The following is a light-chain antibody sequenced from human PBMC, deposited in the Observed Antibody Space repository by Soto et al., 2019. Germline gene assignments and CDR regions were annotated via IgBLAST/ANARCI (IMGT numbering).Light chain of an antibody. J-gene: IGKJ4*01. V-gene: IGKV4-1*01. Sequence: DIVMTQSLDWRAGSPGERGTTNCRQSLSVVYSASNKNYLAWSQQKPGQPPKLLIYWASTRDSGVPDRFSGSGSGSDFTLTISSLQAEDVAVYYCQQYYSTPLTFGGGTKVDIK. CDR1: LSVVYSASNKNY. CDR3: QQYYSTPLT. CDR2: WAS.